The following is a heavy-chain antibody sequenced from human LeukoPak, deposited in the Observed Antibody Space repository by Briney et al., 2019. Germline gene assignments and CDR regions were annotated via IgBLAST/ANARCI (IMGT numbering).Heavy chain of an antibody. CDR3: ATLLRPGYSSSWYRYYGMDV. V-gene: IGHV4-30-2*01. Sequence: SETLFLTCAVSGGSISSGGYSWRWIRQPPGKGLEWIGYIYHSGSTNYNPSLKSRVTISVDTSKNQFSLKLSSVTAADTAVYYCATLLRPGYSSSWYRYYGMDVWGQGTTVTVSS. J-gene: IGHJ6*02. CDR1: GGSISSGGYS. CDR2: IYHSGST. D-gene: IGHD6-13*01.